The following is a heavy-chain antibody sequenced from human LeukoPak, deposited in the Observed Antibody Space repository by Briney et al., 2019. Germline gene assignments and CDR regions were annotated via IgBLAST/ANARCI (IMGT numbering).Heavy chain of an antibody. CDR2: IYYSGST. J-gene: IGHJ4*02. V-gene: IGHV4-39*05. CDR1: GGSISSSSYY. Sequence: SETPSLTCTVSGGSISSSSYYWGWIRQPPGKGLEWIGSIYYSGSTYYNPSLKSRVTISVDTSKNQFSLKLSSVTAADTAVYYCVRGYYDSSGYYMVYWGQGTLVTVSS. D-gene: IGHD3-22*01. CDR3: VRGYYDSSGYYMVY.